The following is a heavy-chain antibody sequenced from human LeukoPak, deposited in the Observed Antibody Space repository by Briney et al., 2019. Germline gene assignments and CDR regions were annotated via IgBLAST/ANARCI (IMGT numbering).Heavy chain of an antibody. V-gene: IGHV4-31*03. CDR3: ERDVGGCNYGYSLDS. J-gene: IGHJ4*02. CDR2: IYHTGDT. D-gene: IGHD5-18*01. CDR1: GTSVSNYIFY. Sequence: PSETLSLTCSVSGTSVSNYIFYWNWIRQQPGKGLEWIGYIYHTGDTFYSPSLKSRVTISLDTSQNQFSLKMTSVTAADTAVYYCERDVGGCNYGYSLDSWGQGTLVSVSS.